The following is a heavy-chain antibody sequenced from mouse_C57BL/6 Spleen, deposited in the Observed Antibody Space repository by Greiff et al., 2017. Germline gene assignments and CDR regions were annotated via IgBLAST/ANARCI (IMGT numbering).Heavy chain of an antibody. D-gene: IGHD1-1*01. Sequence: VKLVESGPELVKPGASVKISCKASGYAFSSSWMNWVKQRPGKGLEWIGRIYPGDGDTNYNGKFKGKATLTADKSSSTAYMQLSSLTSEDSAVYFCARGVVAAYYFDYWGQGTTLTVSS. V-gene: IGHV1-82*01. CDR1: GYAFSSSW. CDR2: IYPGDGDT. J-gene: IGHJ2*01. CDR3: ARGVVAAYYFDY.